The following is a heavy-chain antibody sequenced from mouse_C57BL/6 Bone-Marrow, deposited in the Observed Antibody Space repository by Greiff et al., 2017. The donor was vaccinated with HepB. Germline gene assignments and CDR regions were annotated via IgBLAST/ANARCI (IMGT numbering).Heavy chain of an antibody. D-gene: IGHD1-1*01. CDR1: GYTFTGYW. CDR2: ILPGSGST. Sequence: VQLVESGAELMKPGASVKLSCKATGYTFTGYWIEWVKQRPGHGLEWIGEILPGSGSTNYNEKFKGKATFTADKSSNTAYMQLSSLTTEDSAIYYCARDLYYYGSSYWYFDVWGTGTTVTVSS. V-gene: IGHV1-9*01. J-gene: IGHJ1*03. CDR3: ARDLYYYGSSYWYFDV.